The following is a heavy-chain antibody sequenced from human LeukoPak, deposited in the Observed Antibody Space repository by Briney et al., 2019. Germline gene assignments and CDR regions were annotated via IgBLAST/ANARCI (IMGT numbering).Heavy chain of an antibody. V-gene: IGHV4-39*07. CDR2: IYYSGST. D-gene: IGHD2-21*01. Sequence: PSETLSLTCTVSGGSISRDIYYWGWIRQPPGKGLEWIGSIYYSGSTYYNPSLESRVTISVDTSKNQFSLKLSSVTAADTAVYYCARGAVVYCGGDCLDYWGQGTLVTVSS. J-gene: IGHJ4*02. CDR3: ARGAVVYCGGDCLDY. CDR1: GGSISRDIYY.